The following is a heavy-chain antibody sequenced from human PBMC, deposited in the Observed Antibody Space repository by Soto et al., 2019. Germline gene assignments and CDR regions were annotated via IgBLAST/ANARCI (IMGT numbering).Heavy chain of an antibody. CDR3: ARGSQWLDY. D-gene: IGHD6-19*01. V-gene: IGHV4-34*01. J-gene: IGHJ4*02. Sequence: SETLSLTCAVSGGSVRGFYWSWIRLSPGKGLEWVGEINDSGTTIYNQYVKIRITISIDTPANKFSLYLSSMTAADTAVYYCARGSQWLDYWGLGTLVTVSS. CDR1: GGSVRGFY. CDR2: INDSGTT.